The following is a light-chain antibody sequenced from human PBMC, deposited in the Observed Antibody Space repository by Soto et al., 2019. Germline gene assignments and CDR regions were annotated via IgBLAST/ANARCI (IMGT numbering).Light chain of an antibody. V-gene: IGLV2-14*01. CDR3: SSYTSICTYV. CDR2: DVS. Sequence: QSVLTQPASVSGSPGQSIAISCTGTSSVVGGYNYVSWYQQHPGKAPKLMVYDVSNRPSGVSNRFSGSKSGNTASLTISGLQAEDEADYSCSSYTSICTYVFGTGTKVNV. CDR1: SSVVGGYNY. J-gene: IGLJ1*01.